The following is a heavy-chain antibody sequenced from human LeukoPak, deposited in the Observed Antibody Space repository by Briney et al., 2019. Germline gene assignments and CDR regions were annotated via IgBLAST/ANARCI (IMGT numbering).Heavy chain of an antibody. V-gene: IGHV1-2*02. CDR3: ARDPTAMVSFDY. J-gene: IGHJ4*02. CDR2: INPNTGRT. CDR1: GYTFSGYY. D-gene: IGHD5-18*01. Sequence: GASVKVSCKASGYTFSGYYMHWVRQAPGQGLEWMGWINPNTGRTNYAQNFQGRVTMTSDTSISTAYMELNSLRSDDTAVYYCARDPTAMVSFDYWGQGTLVTVSS.